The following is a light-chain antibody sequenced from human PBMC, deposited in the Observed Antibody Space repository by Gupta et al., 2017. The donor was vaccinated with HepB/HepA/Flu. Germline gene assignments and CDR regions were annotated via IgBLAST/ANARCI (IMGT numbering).Light chain of an antibody. J-gene: IGLJ1*01. V-gene: IGLV1-44*01. CDR1: RSNIGSSY. CDR2: SNT. Sequence: SCSGTRSNIGSSYVFRYQQLPGTAPALLIYSNTFSPSGVPDRFSGSKSGSSASLDISGLHSDDEADYYCAAWDYSRKGPYVFGTGTKVTVL. CDR3: AAWDYSRKGPYV.